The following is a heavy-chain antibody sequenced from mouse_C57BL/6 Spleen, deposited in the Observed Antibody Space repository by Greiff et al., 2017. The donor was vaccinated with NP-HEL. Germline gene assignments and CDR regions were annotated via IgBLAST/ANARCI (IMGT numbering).Heavy chain of an antibody. J-gene: IGHJ2*01. CDR1: GYTFTDYY. CDR2: INPYNGGT. CDR3: ARKQLRPSFDY. V-gene: IGHV1-19*01. Sequence: EVQLQQSGPVLVKPGASVKMSCKASGYTFTDYYMNWVKQSHGKSLEWIGVINPYNGGTSYNQKFKGKATLTVDKSSSTAYMELNSLTSEDSAVYYCARKQLRPSFDYWGQGTTLTVSS. D-gene: IGHD3-2*02.